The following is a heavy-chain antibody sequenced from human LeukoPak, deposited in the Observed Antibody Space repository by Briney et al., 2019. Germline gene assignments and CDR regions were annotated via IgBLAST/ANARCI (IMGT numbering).Heavy chain of an antibody. D-gene: IGHD2-15*01. Sequence: SETLSLTCTVSGGSISSYYWSWIRQPPGKGLEWIGYIYYSGSTNYNPSLKSRVTISVDTSKNQFSLKLSSVTAADTAVYYCAGGYCSGGSYYFYDYWGQGTLVTVSS. V-gene: IGHV4-59*01. CDR2: IYYSGST. CDR1: GGSISSYY. CDR3: AGGYCSGGSYYFYDY. J-gene: IGHJ4*02.